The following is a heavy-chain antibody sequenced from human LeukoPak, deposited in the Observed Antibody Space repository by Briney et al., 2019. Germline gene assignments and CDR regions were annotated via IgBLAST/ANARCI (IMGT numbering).Heavy chain of an antibody. CDR3: ARGPRGQFKRWFDP. D-gene: IGHD3-10*01. Sequence: ASVKVSCKASGYTFTGYYMHWVRQAPGQGLEWMGWINPNSGGTNYAQKFQGRVTMTRDTSISTAYMELSSLRSEDTAVYYCARGPRGQFKRWFDPWGQGTLVTVSS. CDR2: INPNSGGT. J-gene: IGHJ5*02. CDR1: GYTFTGYY. V-gene: IGHV1-2*02.